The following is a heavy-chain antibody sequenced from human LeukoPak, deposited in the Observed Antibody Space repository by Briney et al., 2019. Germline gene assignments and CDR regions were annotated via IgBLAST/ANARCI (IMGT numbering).Heavy chain of an antibody. V-gene: IGHV4-39*01. CDR1: GGSISSSSYY. Sequence: SETLSLTCTVSGGSISSSSYYWGWIRQPPGKGLEWIGSIYYSGSTYYNPSLKSRVTISVDTSKNQFSLKLSSVTAADTAVYYCARGPITGGSDYWGQGTLVTVSS. CDR2: IYYSGST. CDR3: ARGPITGGSDY. J-gene: IGHJ4*02. D-gene: IGHD1-20*01.